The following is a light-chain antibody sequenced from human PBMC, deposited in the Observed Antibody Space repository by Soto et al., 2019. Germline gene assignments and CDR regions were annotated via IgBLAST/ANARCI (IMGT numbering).Light chain of an antibody. CDR2: GAS. CDR1: QSVSSNF. V-gene: IGKV3-20*01. J-gene: IGKJ2*01. Sequence: EIVLTQSPGTLSLSPGERATLSCRASQSVSSNFLAWYQQKPGQAPKLLIYGASSWATGITDRFSGSGSGTDFTLTISRLEPEDFAVYYCQQYGSSPYTFGQGTKLEIK. CDR3: QQYGSSPYT.